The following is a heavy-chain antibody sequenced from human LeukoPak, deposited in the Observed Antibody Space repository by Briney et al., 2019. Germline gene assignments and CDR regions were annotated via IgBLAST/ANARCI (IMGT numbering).Heavy chain of an antibody. Sequence: RPGGSLRLSCSASGFTVSSNYISWVRQAPGKGLEWVSVIYSGGSTYYADSVKGRFTISRDNSKNTLYLQMNSLRAEDTAVYYCASHTYYYDSSGRPGGYRGQGTLVTVSS. CDR2: IYSGGST. CDR1: GFTVSSNY. D-gene: IGHD3-22*01. CDR3: ASHTYYYDSSGRPGGY. J-gene: IGHJ4*02. V-gene: IGHV3-53*01.